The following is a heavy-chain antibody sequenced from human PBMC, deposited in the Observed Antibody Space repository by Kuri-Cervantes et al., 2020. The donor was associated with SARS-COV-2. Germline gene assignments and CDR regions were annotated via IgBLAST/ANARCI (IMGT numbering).Heavy chain of an antibody. Sequence: SETLSLTCAVYGGSFSGYYWSWIRQPPGKGLEWIGEINHSGSTNYNPSLKSRVTISVDTSKNQFSLKLSSVTAADTAVYYCARDRVVVVPAAISVNYYGMDVWGQGTTVTVSS. D-gene: IGHD2-2*02. J-gene: IGHJ6*02. CDR3: ARDRVVVVPAAISVNYYGMDV. V-gene: IGHV4-34*01. CDR1: GGSFSGYY. CDR2: INHSGST.